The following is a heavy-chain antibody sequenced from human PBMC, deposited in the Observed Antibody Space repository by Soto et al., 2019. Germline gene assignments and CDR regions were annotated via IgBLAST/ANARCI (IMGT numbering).Heavy chain of an antibody. CDR1: GYTLTELS. J-gene: IGHJ4*02. V-gene: IGHV1-24*01. Sequence: GASVKASCKVSGYTLTELSMHWVRQAPGKGLEWMGGFDPEDGETIYAQKIQGRVTMTEDTSTDTAYKEKNSLRSEDTAMYYCATVPLLITGTTTFDYWGQGTLVTVSS. CDR3: ATVPLLITGTTTFDY. CDR2: FDPEDGET. D-gene: IGHD1-20*01.